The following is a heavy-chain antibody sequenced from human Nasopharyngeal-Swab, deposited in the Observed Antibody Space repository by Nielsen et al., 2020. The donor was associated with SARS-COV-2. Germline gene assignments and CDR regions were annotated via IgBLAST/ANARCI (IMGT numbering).Heavy chain of an antibody. CDR3: ARDQVDCSGGSCDPYNRFDP. Sequence: SATLSRTCTVSGGSVLSDNYYWSWIRQSPGKGLEWIGYIYYIGSTNYNPSLKSRVTISVDTSKNQFSLKLSSVTAADTAVYYCARDQVDCSGGSCDPYNRFDPWGQGTLVTVSS. V-gene: IGHV4-61*01. D-gene: IGHD2-15*01. CDR2: IYYIGST. J-gene: IGHJ5*02. CDR1: GGSVLSDNYY.